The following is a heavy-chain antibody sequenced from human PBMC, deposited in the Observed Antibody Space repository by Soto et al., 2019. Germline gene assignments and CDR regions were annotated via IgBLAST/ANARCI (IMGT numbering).Heavy chain of an antibody. Sequence: QVQLVESGGGVVQPGRSLRLSCAASGITFSSYGMHWVRQAPGKGLEWVAFIWYDGSNKYYAESVKGRVTISRDNSKNTLYLEMNSLSAEETAVYYCVRDMGGNTFFDYWGRGALVTVSA. CDR3: VRDMGGNTFFDY. V-gene: IGHV3-33*01. D-gene: IGHD2-15*01. CDR2: IWYDGSNK. J-gene: IGHJ4*02. CDR1: GITFSSYG.